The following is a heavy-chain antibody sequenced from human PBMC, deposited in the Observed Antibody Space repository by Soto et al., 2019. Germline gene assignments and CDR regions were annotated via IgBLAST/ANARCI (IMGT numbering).Heavy chain of an antibody. D-gene: IGHD5-12*01. V-gene: IGHV4-34*02. CDR1: GESFIGYY. CDR2: INHRGSA. CDR3: ARTDIVTTNCLDP. J-gene: IGHJ5*02. Sequence: QVHLQQWGAGLLKPSETLSLTCAVYGESFIGYYWTWIRQPPGKGLEWIGEINHRGSANYNPSLKSRVTISVDTSNNQFSLKLSSVTAADTSVYYCARTDIVTTNCLDPWGQGTLVTVSS.